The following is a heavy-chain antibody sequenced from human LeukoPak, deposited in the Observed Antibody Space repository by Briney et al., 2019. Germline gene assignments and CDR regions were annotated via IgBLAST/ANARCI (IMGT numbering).Heavy chain of an antibody. CDR2: INHSGST. CDR1: GGSFSGYY. J-gene: IGHJ4*02. V-gene: IGHV4-34*01. D-gene: IGHD5-12*01. CDR3: AAVGGGYELDY. Sequence: SETLSLTCAVYGGSFSGYYWSWIRQPPGKGLEWIGEINHSGSTNYNPSLKSRVTISVDTSKNQFSLKLSSVTAADTAVYYCAAVGGGYELDYWGQGTLVTVYS.